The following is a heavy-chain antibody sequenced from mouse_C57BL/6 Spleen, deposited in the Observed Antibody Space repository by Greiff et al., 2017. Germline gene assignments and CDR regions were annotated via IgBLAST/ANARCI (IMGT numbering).Heavy chain of an antibody. D-gene: IGHD1-1*01. CDR2: IDPSDSYT. Sequence: QVQLQQPGAELVMPGASVKLSCKASGYTFTSYWMHWVKQRPGQGLEWIGEIDPSDSYTNYNQKFKGKSTLTVDKSSSTAYMQLSSLTSEDSAVYDCAITTVVAVDYYYAMDYWGQGTSVTVSS. CDR3: AITTVVAVDYYYAMDY. J-gene: IGHJ4*01. V-gene: IGHV1-69*01. CDR1: GYTFTSYW.